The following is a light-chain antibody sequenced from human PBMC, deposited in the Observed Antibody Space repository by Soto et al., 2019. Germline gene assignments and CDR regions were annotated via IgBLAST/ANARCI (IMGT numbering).Light chain of an antibody. CDR3: QQYGSSET. V-gene: IGKV3-20*01. CDR1: QSVARSY. Sequence: EIVLTQSPGTLSLSPGERATLSCRASQSVARSYLAWYQQKPGQAPRLLIYGASTRATGLPDRFSGSGSGTDFTLTISRLEPEEFAVYYCQQYGSSETFGQGTKLEIK. J-gene: IGKJ2*01. CDR2: GAS.